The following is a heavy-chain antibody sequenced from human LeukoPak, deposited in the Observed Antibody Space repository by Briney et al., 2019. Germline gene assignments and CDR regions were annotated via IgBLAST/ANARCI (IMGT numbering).Heavy chain of an antibody. V-gene: IGHV3-74*01. Sequence: GGSLRLSCAASGFTFSSYWMHWVRQAPGKGLVWVSRINSDGSSTSYADSVKGRFTISRDNSKNTLYLQMNSLRAEDTAVYYCASQLVGASQLGRWGQGTLVTVSS. CDR3: ASQLVGASQLGR. CDR1: GFTFSSYW. D-gene: IGHD1-26*01. J-gene: IGHJ4*02. CDR2: INSDGSST.